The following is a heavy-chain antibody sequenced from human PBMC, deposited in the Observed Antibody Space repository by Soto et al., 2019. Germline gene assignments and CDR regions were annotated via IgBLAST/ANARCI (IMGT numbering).Heavy chain of an antibody. V-gene: IGHV3-21*01. Sequence: EVQLVESGGGVVQPGGSLRLSCAASGFTFSSYSMNWVRQAPGKGLEWVSSISSSSSNIYYADSVKGRFTISRDNAKNSLYLQMNSLGAEDTAVYYCARNGHGYGMDVWGQGTTVTVSS. CDR1: GFTFSSYS. CDR3: ARNGHGYGMDV. J-gene: IGHJ6*02. CDR2: ISSSSSNI.